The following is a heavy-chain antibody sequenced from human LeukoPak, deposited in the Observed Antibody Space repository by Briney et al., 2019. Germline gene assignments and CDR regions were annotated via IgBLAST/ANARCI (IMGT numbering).Heavy chain of an antibody. D-gene: IGHD6-19*01. CDR3: ARGRGALPGYSSGWYGY. J-gene: IGHJ4*02. CDR1: GGSISSYY. Sequence: SETLSLTCTVSGGSISSYYWSWIRQPPGKGLEWLGYIYYSGSTNYNPSLKSRVTISVDTSKNQFSLKLSSVTAADTAVYYCARGRGALPGYSSGWYGYWGQGTLVTVSS. V-gene: IGHV4-59*01. CDR2: IYYSGST.